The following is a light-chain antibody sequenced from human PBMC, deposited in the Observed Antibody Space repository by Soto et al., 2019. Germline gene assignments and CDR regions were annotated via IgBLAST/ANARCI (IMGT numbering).Light chain of an antibody. Sequence: QSALTQPPSASGSPGQSVTISCTGTSSDVGSYNRVSWYQQPPGTAPKLMIYEVSNRPSGVPDRFSGSKSGNTASLTISGLQAEDEADYYCSFYTRRSTWVFGGGTKLTVL. CDR2: EVS. J-gene: IGLJ3*02. CDR3: SFYTRRSTWV. CDR1: SSDVGSYNR. V-gene: IGLV2-18*01.